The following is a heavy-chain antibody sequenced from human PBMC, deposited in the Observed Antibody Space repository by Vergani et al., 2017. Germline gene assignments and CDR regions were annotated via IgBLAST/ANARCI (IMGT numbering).Heavy chain of an antibody. CDR3: ASRAGTTLGGDY. CDR1: GYTFTSYY. Sequence: QVQLVQSGAEVKTPGASVKVSCKASGYTFTSYYMHWVRQAPGQGLEWMGIINPSGGSTSYAQKFQGRVTMTRDTSTSTVYMELSSLRSEDTAVYYCASRAGTTLGGDYWGQGTLVTVSS. V-gene: IGHV1-46*03. D-gene: IGHD1-1*01. CDR2: INPSGGST. J-gene: IGHJ4*02.